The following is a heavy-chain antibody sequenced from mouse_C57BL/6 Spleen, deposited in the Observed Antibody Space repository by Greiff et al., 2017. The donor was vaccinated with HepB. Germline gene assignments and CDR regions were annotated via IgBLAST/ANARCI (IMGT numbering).Heavy chain of an antibody. Sequence: QVQLQQPGAELVKPGASVKLSCKASGYTFTSYWMQWVKQRPGQGLEWIGEIDPSDSYTNYNQKFKGKATLTVDTSSSTAYMQLSSLTSEDSAVYYCARHYDYDWFAYWGQGTLVTVSA. D-gene: IGHD2-4*01. J-gene: IGHJ3*01. V-gene: IGHV1-50*01. CDR3: ARHYDYDWFAY. CDR1: GYTFTSYW. CDR2: IDPSDSYT.